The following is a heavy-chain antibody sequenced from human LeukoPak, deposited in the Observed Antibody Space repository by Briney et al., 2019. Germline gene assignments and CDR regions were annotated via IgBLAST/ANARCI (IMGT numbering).Heavy chain of an antibody. V-gene: IGHV4-4*07. D-gene: IGHD1-1*01. CDR2: IYTSGST. Sequence: SETLSLTCTVSGGSISSYYWSWIRQPAGKGLEWIGRIYTSGSTNYNPSLKSRVTMSVDTSKNHVSLRLTSVTAADTAMYYCARVHDYNWFDPWGQGTLVTVSS. CDR1: GGSISSYY. CDR3: ARVHDYNWFDP. J-gene: IGHJ5*02.